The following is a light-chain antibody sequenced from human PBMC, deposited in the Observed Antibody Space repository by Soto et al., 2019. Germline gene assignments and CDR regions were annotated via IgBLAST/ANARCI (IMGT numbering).Light chain of an antibody. J-gene: IGKJ2*02. V-gene: IGKV2-28*01. CDR2: LGS. Sequence: DIVMTQSPLSLPVTPGAPASISCRSSQSLRHSNGYNYLDWYLQKPGQSPQLLIYLGSNRASGVPDRFSGSGSGTDFTLKISRVEAEDVGVYYCMQALQTPRTFGQGTKLEIK. CDR3: MQALQTPRT. CDR1: QSLRHSNGYNY.